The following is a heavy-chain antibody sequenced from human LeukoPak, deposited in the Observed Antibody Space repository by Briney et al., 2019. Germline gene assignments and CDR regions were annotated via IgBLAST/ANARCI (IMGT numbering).Heavy chain of an antibody. CDR3: AKDKRVEKRKDY. CDR2: ISGSGGST. CDR1: EFTFSNYW. D-gene: IGHD5-24*01. V-gene: IGHV3-23*01. Sequence: GGSLRLSCEASEFTFSNYWMSWVRQAPGKGLEWVSAISGSGGSTYYADSVKGRFTISRDNSRDTLYLQMNSLRAEDTAVYYCAKDKRVEKRKDYWGQGTLVTVSS. J-gene: IGHJ4*02.